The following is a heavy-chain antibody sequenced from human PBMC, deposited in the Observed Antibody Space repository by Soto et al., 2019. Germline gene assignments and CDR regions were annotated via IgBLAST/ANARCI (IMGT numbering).Heavy chain of an antibody. CDR3: ARAGKYYYGSGSPYYYGMDV. J-gene: IGHJ6*04. D-gene: IGHD3-10*01. CDR1: GYTFTSYG. CDR2: ISGYNGNI. V-gene: IGHV1-18*04. Sequence: QVQLVQSGAEVKKPGASVKVSCKASGYTFTSYGVSWVRQAPGQGREWMGRISGYNGNINYAQKLQGRVTMTTDTATSTAYMELRSLRSDATAVYYCARAGKYYYGSGSPYYYGMDVWGKWITVTVSS.